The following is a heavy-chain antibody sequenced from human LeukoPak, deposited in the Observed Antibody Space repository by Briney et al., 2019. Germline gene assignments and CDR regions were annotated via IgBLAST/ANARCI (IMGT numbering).Heavy chain of an antibody. Sequence: PSETPSLTCTVSGGSISSGDYHWSWIRQSPGKGLEWIGYIYYSGTTSYNPSLKSRVTISLDTSKNQFSLKLSSVTAADTAVYYCARGANWGSPDYWGQGTLVTVSS. CDR1: GGSISSGDYH. CDR2: IYYSGTT. CDR3: ARGANWGSPDY. J-gene: IGHJ4*02. D-gene: IGHD7-27*01. V-gene: IGHV4-61*08.